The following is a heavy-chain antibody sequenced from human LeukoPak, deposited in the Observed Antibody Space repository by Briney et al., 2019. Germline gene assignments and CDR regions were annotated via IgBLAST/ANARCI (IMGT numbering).Heavy chain of an antibody. D-gene: IGHD3-10*01. CDR1: GDSVSSNSAA. CDR3: ARASGSGTPRYYYGMDV. V-gene: IGHV6-1*01. J-gene: IGHJ6*02. CDR2: TCYRSKWYN. Sequence: SQTLSLTCAISGDSVSSNSAAWNWIRQSPSRGLEWLGRTCYRSKWYNDYAVSVKSRITINPDTSKNQFSLQLNSVTPEDTAVYYCARASGSGTPRYYYGMDVWGQGTTVTVSS.